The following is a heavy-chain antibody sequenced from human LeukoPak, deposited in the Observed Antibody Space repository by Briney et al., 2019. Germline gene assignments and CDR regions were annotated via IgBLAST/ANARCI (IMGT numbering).Heavy chain of an antibody. J-gene: IGHJ4*02. CDR3: ARCISGSYWDELRLFDY. V-gene: IGHV2-70*01. Sequence: ESGPALVKPTQTLTLTCTFSGFSLRTSGMCVSWIRQPPGKALEWLALIDWDDDKYYSTCLKTRLTIAKETSKNQVVHRMNKMDPVDTATYYCARCISGSYWDELRLFDYWGQGTLVTVSS. CDR2: IDWDDDK. CDR1: GFSLRTSGMC. D-gene: IGHD1-26*01.